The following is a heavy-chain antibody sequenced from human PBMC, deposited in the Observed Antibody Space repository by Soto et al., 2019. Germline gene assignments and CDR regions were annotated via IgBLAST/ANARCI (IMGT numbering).Heavy chain of an antibody. Sequence: SETLSLTCAVHGGSFSGYYWSWIRQPPGKGLEWIGEINHSGSTNYNPSLKSRVTISVDTSKNQFSLKLSSVTAADTAVYYCARGRARYYGGNGGRYYYGMDVWGQGTTVTVSS. D-gene: IGHD4-17*01. CDR3: ARGRARYYGGNGGRYYYGMDV. V-gene: IGHV4-34*01. CDR2: INHSGST. J-gene: IGHJ6*02. CDR1: GGSFSGYY.